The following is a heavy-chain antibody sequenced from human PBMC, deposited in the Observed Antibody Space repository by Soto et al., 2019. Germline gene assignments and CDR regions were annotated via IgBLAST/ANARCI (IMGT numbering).Heavy chain of an antibody. J-gene: IGHJ4*02. CDR2: IYYSGST. Sequence: SETLSLTCTVSGGSISSYYWSWIRQPPGKGLEWIGYIYYSGSTNYNPSLKSRVTISVDTSKNQFSLKLSSVTAADAAVYYCARGPRNSGWNYWGQGTLVTVSS. CDR3: ARGPRNSGWNY. D-gene: IGHD6-19*01. CDR1: GGSISSYY. V-gene: IGHV4-59*01.